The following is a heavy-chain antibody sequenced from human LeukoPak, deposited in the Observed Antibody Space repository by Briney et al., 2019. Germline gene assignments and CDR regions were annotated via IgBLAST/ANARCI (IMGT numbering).Heavy chain of an antibody. CDR3: ARQVEGFDP. V-gene: IGHV3-7*01. CDR2: IKQDGSEK. Sequence: GGSLRLSCAASGFSFSIYWMSWVRQAPGKGLEWVANIKQDGSEKYYVDSVKGRFTISRDNAKNSLYLQMNSLRAEDTAVYYCARQVEGFDPWGQGTLVTVSS. D-gene: IGHD1-1*01. CDR1: GFSFSIYW. J-gene: IGHJ5*02.